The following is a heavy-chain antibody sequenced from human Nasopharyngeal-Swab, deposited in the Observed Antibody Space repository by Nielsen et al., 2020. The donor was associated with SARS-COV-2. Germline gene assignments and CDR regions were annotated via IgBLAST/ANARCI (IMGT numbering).Heavy chain of an antibody. V-gene: IGHV3-74*01. Sequence: GGSLRLSFAASGFTFSRYWMYWVRLPPGKGLEWVSQIDVDGRRTTYADSVKGRFTISRDNAKNTLYLQMNTLSAEDTGVYYCARDCDTATCYRSAADTWGQGTLVTVSS. CDR3: ARDCDTATCYRSAADT. D-gene: IGHD2-2*01. J-gene: IGHJ5*01. CDR2: IDVDGRRT. CDR1: GFTFSRYW.